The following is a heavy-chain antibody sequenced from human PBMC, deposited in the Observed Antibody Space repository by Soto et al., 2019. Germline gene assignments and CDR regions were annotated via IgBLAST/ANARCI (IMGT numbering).Heavy chain of an antibody. CDR2: IYYSGST. J-gene: IGHJ4*02. V-gene: IGHV4-31*03. CDR1: GGSISSGGYY. CDR3: ARESNDGAPVGYYFDY. Sequence: LSLTCTVSGGSISSGGYYWSWIRQHPGKGLEWIGYIYYSGSTYYNPSLKSRVTISVDTSKNQFSLKLSSVTAADTAVYYCARESNDGAPVGYYFDYWGQGTLVTVSS. D-gene: IGHD1-1*01.